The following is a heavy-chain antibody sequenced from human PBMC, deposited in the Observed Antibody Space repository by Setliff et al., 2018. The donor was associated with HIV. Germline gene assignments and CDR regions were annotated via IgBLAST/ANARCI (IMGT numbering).Heavy chain of an antibody. CDR3: ARAYFSVAMTRNRFDP. V-gene: IGHV1-2*06. CDR2: INPKNGVA. D-gene: IGHD6-19*01. J-gene: IGHJ5*02. CDR1: GYTFIDFY. Sequence: ASVKVSCKTSGYTFIDFYIHWVRQVPGQRFEWMGRINPKNGVANYLKKFEGRVTLTRDTSTNTAYMELIRPRFDDTAIYYCARAYFSVAMTRNRFDPWGQGTLVTVSS.